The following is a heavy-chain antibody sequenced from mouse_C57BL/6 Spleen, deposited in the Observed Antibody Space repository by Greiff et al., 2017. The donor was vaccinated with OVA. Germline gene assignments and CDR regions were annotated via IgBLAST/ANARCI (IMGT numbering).Heavy chain of an antibody. CDR1: FFSLPIYS. V-gene: IGHV2-9-1*01. J-gene: IGHJ4*01. CDR2: ILTGGGT. D-gene: IGHD1-1*01. CDR3: AAITTVVATYYAMDY. Sequence: PFLFSPSPLLSITFPFSFFSLPIYSIIFFLHPPLNFLYWLGVILTGGGTNYNSALKSRLSISKDNSKSQVFLKMNSLQTDDTARYYCAAITTVVATYYAMDYWGQGTSVTVSS.